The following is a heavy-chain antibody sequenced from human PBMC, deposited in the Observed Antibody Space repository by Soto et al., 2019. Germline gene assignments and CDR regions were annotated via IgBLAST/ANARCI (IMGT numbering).Heavy chain of an antibody. Sequence: SGTLSLTCTVSGVSVSSGSYYWSWIRQPPWKGLEWIGYIYYSGSTNYNPSLKSRVTISVDTSKNQFSLKLSSVTAADTAVYYCAFSGYYYDSSGLYGMDVWGQWTTVTVSS. CDR1: GVSVSSGSYY. J-gene: IGHJ6*02. CDR3: AFSGYYYDSSGLYGMDV. D-gene: IGHD3-22*01. CDR2: IYYSGST. V-gene: IGHV4-61*01.